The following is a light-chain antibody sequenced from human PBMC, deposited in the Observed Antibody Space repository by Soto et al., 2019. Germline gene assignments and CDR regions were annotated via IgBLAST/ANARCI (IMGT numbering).Light chain of an antibody. CDR3: QLSYNAWT. J-gene: IGKJ1*01. CDR1: QRIGTF. V-gene: IGKV1-39*01. CDR2: SAS. Sequence: DIQVTQSPSSLSASVGDSVTITCRTSQRIGTFLNWYQQRQGRAPNLLISSASTLQSGVPSRFNAGGSATDFTLTITSLQPEDSATYYCQLSYNAWTFGQGTKVEIK.